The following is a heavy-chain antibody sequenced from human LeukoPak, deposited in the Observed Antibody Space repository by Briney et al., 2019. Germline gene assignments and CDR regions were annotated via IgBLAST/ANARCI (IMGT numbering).Heavy chain of an antibody. CDR2: IKSDGSWT. V-gene: IGHV3-74*01. CDR3: VRDGDAFNFDY. J-gene: IGHJ4*02. D-gene: IGHD5-24*01. CDR1: GFTLSNYW. Sequence: GGSLRLSCAASGFTLSNYWMHWVRQAPGKGLVWVSRIKSDGSWTNYADSVKGRFTISRDHAKGTLYLQMNGLRAEDTAVYYCVRDGDAFNFDYWGQGTLVTVSS.